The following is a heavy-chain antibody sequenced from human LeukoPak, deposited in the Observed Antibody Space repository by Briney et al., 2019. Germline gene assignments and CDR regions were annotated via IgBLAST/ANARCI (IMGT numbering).Heavy chain of an antibody. CDR2: IYYSGST. D-gene: IGHD2-15*01. CDR3: ARLVVSQYGMDV. CDR1: GGSISSYY. V-gene: IGHV4-59*08. J-gene: IGHJ6*02. Sequence: SETLSLTCTVSGGSISSYYWSWIRQPPGKGLEWIGYIYYSGSTNYNPSLKSRVTISVDTSKNQFSLKLSSVTAADTAVYYCARLVVSQYGMDVWGQGTTVTVSS.